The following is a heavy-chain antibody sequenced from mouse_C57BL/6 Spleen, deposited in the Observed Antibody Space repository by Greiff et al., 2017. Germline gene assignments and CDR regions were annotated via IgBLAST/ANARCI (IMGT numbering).Heavy chain of an antibody. CDR3: TTVGYSNYGAY. CDR1: GFNIKDDY. V-gene: IGHV14-4*01. D-gene: IGHD2-5*01. J-gene: IGHJ3*01. CDR2: IDPENGDT. Sequence: EVQLQESGAELVRPGASVKLSCTASGFNIKDDYMHWVKQRPEQGLEWIGWIDPENGDTEYASKFQGKATITADTSSNTAYLQLSSLTSEDTAVYYCTTVGYSNYGAYWGQGTLVTVSA.